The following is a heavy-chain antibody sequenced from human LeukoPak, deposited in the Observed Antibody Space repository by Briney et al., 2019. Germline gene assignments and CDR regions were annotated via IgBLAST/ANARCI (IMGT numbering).Heavy chain of an antibody. CDR1: GGTFSSYA. J-gene: IGHJ4*02. CDR2: IIPIFGTA. CDR3: ARAHYDFWSGYQIPFDY. V-gene: IGHV1-69*05. Sequence: SVKVSCKASGGTFSSYAISWVRQAPGQGLEWMGGIIPIFGTANYAQKFQGRVTITTDESTSTAYMELSSLRSEDTAVYYCARAHYDFWSGYQIPFDYWGQGTLVTVSS. D-gene: IGHD3-3*01.